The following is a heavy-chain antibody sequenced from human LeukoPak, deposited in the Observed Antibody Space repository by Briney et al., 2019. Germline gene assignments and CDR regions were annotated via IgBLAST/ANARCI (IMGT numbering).Heavy chain of an antibody. J-gene: IGHJ4*02. CDR1: GYTFTSYG. CDR2: ISAYNGNT. CDR3: ARDGVLAAETGGFDY. V-gene: IGHV1-18*01. Sequence: ASVKVSCKASGYTFTSYGISWVRQAPGQGLEWMGWISAYNGNTNYAQKLQGRVTMTTDTSTSTAYMELRSLRSDDTAVYYCARDGVLAAETGGFDYWGQGTLVTVSS. D-gene: IGHD6-13*01.